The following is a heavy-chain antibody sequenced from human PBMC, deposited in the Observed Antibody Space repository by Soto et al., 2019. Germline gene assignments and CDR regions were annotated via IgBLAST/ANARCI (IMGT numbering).Heavy chain of an antibody. Sequence: EVQLLESGGGLVQPGGSLRLSCAASGFTFSSYAMNWVRQAPGKGLEWVSVISGSDGSTYYEDSVKGRFTISRDNSKNKLNQQMNSLRAEDTAVYYWARRSGSWYFDYWGQGILVTVSS. J-gene: IGHJ4*02. V-gene: IGHV3-23*01. CDR1: GFTFSSYA. CDR3: ARRSGSWYFDY. D-gene: IGHD6-13*01. CDR2: ISGSDGST.